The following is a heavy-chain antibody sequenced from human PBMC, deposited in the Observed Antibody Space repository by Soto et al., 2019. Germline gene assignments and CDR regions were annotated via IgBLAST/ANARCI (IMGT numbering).Heavy chain of an antibody. V-gene: IGHV3-30-3*01. CDR3: ARGYDGSGYYSQDRHYGMDV. J-gene: IGHJ6*02. D-gene: IGHD3-22*01. CDR2: ISYDGNYK. CDR1: GFTFSSYA. Sequence: QVQLVESGGGVVQPGRSLKLSCAASGFTFSSYAIHWVRQAPGKGLEWVAVISYDGNYKYYADSVKGRFTISRDNFKNTLYLQMNSLRAEDTSVYYCARGYDGSGYYSQDRHYGMDVWGQGTTVTVSS.